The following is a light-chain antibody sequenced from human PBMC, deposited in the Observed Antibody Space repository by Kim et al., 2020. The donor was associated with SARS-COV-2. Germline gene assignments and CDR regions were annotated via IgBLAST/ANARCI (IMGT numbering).Light chain of an antibody. J-gene: IGLJ3*02. V-gene: IGLV1-44*01. CDR2: SND. CDR3: AVWDDSLNGRV. CDR1: NPHIGSNP. Sequence: GQRVTFSGSGINPHIGSNPISWYQQAPGAAPKLLIYSNDQRPSGVPARFSGSKSGASASLAISGLQSEDEADYYCAVWDDSLNGRVFGGGTQLTVL.